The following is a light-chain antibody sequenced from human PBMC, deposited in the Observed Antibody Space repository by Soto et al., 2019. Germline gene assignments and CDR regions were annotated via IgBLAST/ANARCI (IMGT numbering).Light chain of an antibody. CDR1: QSVSSN. V-gene: IGKV3-20*01. Sequence: DTVLTQSPATLSLSPGERATLSCRASQSVSSNLAWYQQKPGQAPRLLIYGASNRATGIPDRFSGSGSGTDFTLTISRLEPEDFAVYYCQQYGSSGTFGQGTKVDIK. CDR2: GAS. J-gene: IGKJ1*01. CDR3: QQYGSSGT.